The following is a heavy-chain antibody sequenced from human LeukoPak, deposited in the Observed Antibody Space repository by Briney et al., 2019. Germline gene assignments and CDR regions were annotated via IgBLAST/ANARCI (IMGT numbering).Heavy chain of an antibody. Sequence: PGGSLRLSCAASGFTFDDYAMHWVRQAPGKGLEWVSGISWNSGSIGYADSVKGRFTISRDNAKNSLYLQMNSLRAEDTALYYCAGGTFRYYYGMDVWGQGTTVTVSS. CDR2: ISWNSGSI. D-gene: IGHD3-16*01. CDR1: GFTFDDYA. V-gene: IGHV3-9*01. CDR3: AGGTFRYYYGMDV. J-gene: IGHJ6*02.